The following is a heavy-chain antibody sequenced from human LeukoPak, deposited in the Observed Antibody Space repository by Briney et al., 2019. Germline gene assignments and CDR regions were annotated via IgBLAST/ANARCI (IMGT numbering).Heavy chain of an antibody. CDR1: GLTVSSNY. CDR2: IYSGGST. Sequence: PGGSLRLSCAASGLTVSSNYMSWVRHAPGKGLEWVSVIYSGGSTYYADSVKGRFTISRDNSKNTLFLQMNSLRAEDTAVYYCAPSSSWPGYFDYWGQGTLVTVSS. J-gene: IGHJ4*02. D-gene: IGHD6-13*01. CDR3: APSSSWPGYFDY. V-gene: IGHV3-53*01.